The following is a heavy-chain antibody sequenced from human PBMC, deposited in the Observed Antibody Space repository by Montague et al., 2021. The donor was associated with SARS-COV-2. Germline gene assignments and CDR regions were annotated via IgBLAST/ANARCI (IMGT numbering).Heavy chain of an antibody. Sequence: SETLSLTCAGYLHSIGMRRRCRAGVRQAPVKWLKWIGCIHHRGSTYYNPSLKSRVTISVDTSKNQFSLKLSSVTAADTAVYYCARDPSRQPLLYPIGDYYYGMDVWGQGTTVTVSS. CDR2: IHHRGST. CDR1: LHSIGMRRR. D-gene: IGHD2-2*02. J-gene: IGHJ6*02. V-gene: IGHV4-39*07. CDR3: ARDPSRQPLLYPIGDYYYGMDV.